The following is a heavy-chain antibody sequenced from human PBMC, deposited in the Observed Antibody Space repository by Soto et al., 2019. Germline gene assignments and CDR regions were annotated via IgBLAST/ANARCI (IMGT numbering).Heavy chain of an antibody. Sequence: GASVKVSCKASGGTFSSYAISWVRQAPGQGLEWMGGIIPIFGTANYAQKFQGRVTITADESTSTAYMELSSLRSEDTAVYYCARALTITMIVGFDYWGQGTLVTVSS. CDR2: IIPIFGTA. CDR1: GGTFSSYA. CDR3: ARALTITMIVGFDY. V-gene: IGHV1-69*13. J-gene: IGHJ4*02. D-gene: IGHD3-22*01.